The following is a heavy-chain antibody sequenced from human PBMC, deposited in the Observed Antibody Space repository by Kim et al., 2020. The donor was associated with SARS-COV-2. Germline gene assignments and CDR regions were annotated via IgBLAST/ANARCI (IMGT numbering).Heavy chain of an antibody. V-gene: IGHV4-34*01. J-gene: IGHJ4*02. CDR1: GTSFRGYY. CDR3: ARGLGSSWWSAVK. D-gene: IGHD6-13*01. Sequence: SETLSLTCSVDGTSFRGYYWSWVRQAPGKGLEWIGEINHSGSTSYNPSLKSRVAISTDMSKKQFSLKMTSLTAADTAVYYCARGLGSSWWSAVKWGPGS. CDR2: INHSGST.